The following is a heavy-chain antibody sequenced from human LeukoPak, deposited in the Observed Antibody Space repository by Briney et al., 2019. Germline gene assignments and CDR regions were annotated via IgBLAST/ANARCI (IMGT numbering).Heavy chain of an antibody. CDR3: AKVGTNFLRYHFDY. V-gene: IGHV3-30-3*01. D-gene: IGHD1-1*01. CDR2: LSYDGNNE. Sequence: GGSLRLSCAASGFTFSTYAMHWVRQAPGKGLEWVAVLSYDGNNEYYADSVKGRFTISRDNSKNTLYLQMNSLSAEDTAVYYCAKVGTNFLRYHFDYWGRGTLVTVSS. CDR1: GFTFSTYA. J-gene: IGHJ4*02.